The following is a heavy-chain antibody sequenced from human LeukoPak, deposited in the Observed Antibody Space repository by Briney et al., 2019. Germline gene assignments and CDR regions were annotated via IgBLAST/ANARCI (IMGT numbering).Heavy chain of an antibody. V-gene: IGHV1-69*04. Sequence: SVKVSCKASGGTFSSYAISWVRQAPGQGLEWMGRIIPIFGIANYAQKFQGRVTITADRSTSTAYMELSSLRSEDTAVYYCARVYGGNSEDYWGQGTLVTVSS. CDR3: ARVYGGNSEDY. CDR2: IIPIFGIA. J-gene: IGHJ4*02. CDR1: GGTFSSYA. D-gene: IGHD4-23*01.